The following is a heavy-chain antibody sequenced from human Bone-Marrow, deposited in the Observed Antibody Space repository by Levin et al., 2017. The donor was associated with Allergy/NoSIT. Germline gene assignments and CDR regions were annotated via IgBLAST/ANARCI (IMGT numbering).Heavy chain of an antibody. CDR3: ARLDFNYGSYY. J-gene: IGHJ4*02. CDR2: IYSFGST. V-gene: IGHV3-66*04. D-gene: IGHD3-10*01. CDR1: GFTISNNY. Sequence: GGSLRLSCVVSGFTISNNYMSWVRQASGKGLEWVAVIYSFGSTNYADSVKGRFTISRANSENTLYLQMNSLRAEDTAMYYCARLDFNYGSYYWGQGTLVTVSS.